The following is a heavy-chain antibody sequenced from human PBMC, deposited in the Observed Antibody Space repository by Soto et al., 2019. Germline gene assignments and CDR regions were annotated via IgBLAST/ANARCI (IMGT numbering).Heavy chain of an antibody. Sequence: QVQLVQSGAEVKKPGASVKVSCKASGYTFTSYGISWVRQAPGQGLEWMGWISAYNGNTNYAQKLQGRVTMTTDTPSSAADMELRSLRSDDTAVYYCARTSLYRSGWYFDYWGDGTMFTVSS. D-gene: IGHD6-19*01. CDR1: GYTFTSYG. CDR3: ARTSLYRSGWYFDY. J-gene: IGHJ4*01. V-gene: IGHV1-18*01. CDR2: ISAYNGNT.